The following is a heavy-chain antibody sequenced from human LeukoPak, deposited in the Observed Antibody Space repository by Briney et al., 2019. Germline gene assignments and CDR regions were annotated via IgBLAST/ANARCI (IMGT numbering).Heavy chain of an antibody. V-gene: IGHV4-30-4*01. D-gene: IGHD1-1*01. Sequence: SQTLSLTCTVSGGSISSGDYYWSWIRQPPGKGLEWIGYIYYSGSTYYNPSLKSRVTISVDTSKNQFSLKLSSVTAADTAVYYCARAPLPGYSTDYWGQGTLVTVSS. J-gene: IGHJ4*02. CDR1: GGSISSGDYY. CDR3: ARAPLPGYSTDY. CDR2: IYYSGST.